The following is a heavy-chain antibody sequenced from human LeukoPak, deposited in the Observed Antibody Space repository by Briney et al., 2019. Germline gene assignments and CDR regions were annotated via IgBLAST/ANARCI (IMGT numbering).Heavy chain of an antibody. CDR1: GFTFSSYA. Sequence: GGSLRLSCAASGFTFSSYAMSWLRQAPGKGLEWVSAISGSGGSTYYADSVKGRFTISRDNSKNTLYLQMNSLRAEDTAVYYCAKSPPIVPSNGYYFDYWGQGTLVTVSS. CDR2: ISGSGGST. D-gene: IGHD3-16*02. J-gene: IGHJ4*02. V-gene: IGHV3-23*01. CDR3: AKSPPIVPSNGYYFDY.